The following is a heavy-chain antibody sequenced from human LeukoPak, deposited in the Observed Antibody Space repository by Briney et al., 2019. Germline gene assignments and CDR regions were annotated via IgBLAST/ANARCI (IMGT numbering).Heavy chain of an antibody. J-gene: IGHJ5*02. V-gene: IGHV3-21*01. CDR1: GFTFSSYS. CDR3: ARIAAGSPTLLDP. Sequence: GGSLRLSCAASGFTFSSYSMNWVRQAPGKGLEWVSSISSSSYIYYADSVKGRFTISRDNAKNSLYLQMNSLRAEDTTVYYYARIAAGSPTLLDPWGQGTLVTVSS. CDR2: ISSSSYI. D-gene: IGHD6-13*01.